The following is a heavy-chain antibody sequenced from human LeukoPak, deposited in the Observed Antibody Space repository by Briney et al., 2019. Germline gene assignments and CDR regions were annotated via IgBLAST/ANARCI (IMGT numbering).Heavy chain of an antibody. CDR3: AGRIAFDY. V-gene: IGHV3-48*04. J-gene: IGHJ4*02. CDR1: GFTFSSYS. CDR2: ISSSSSTI. Sequence: GGSLSLSGPASGFTFSSYSMNWFGQAPGKGLEWVSYISSSSSTIYYADSVKGRFTISRDNAKNSLYLQMNSLRAEDTAVYYCAGRIAFDYWGQGTLVTVSS. D-gene: IGHD6-13*01.